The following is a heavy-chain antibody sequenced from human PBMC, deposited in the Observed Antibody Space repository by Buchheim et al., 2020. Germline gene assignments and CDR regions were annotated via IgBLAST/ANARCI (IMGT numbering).Heavy chain of an antibody. CDR3: AKDVRSEAAAMDS. CDR2: VSYGGDKK. Sequence: QVQLVESGGGVVQPGRSLRLFCAASGFTFSRNGMHWVRQAPGKGLGWVAVVSYGGDKKYYGDSVKGRFTISRDNSKNTVYLQMNSLRAEDTAVYYCAKDVRSEAAAMDSWGQGT. CDR1: GFTFSRNG. J-gene: IGHJ4*02. V-gene: IGHV3-30*18. D-gene: IGHD6-13*01.